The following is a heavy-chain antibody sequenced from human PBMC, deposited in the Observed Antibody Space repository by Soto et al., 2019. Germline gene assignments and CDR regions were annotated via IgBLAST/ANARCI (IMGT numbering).Heavy chain of an antibody. J-gene: IGHJ6*02. CDR1: GFIFTNAW. CDR3: TTERWTRRGYNYGYRRSYYYGMDV. CDR2: IKSKTDGGTT. V-gene: IGHV3-15*07. Sequence: PGGSLRLSCAASGFIFTNAWMNWVRQAPGKGLEWVGRIKSKTDGGTTDYAALVKDRFTISRDDSKNTLYLQMNSLKTEDTAVYYCTTERWTRRGYNYGYRRSYYYGMDVWGQGTTVTVSS. D-gene: IGHD5-18*01.